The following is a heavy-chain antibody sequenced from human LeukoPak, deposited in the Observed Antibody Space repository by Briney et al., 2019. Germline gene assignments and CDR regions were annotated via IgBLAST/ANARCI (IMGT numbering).Heavy chain of an antibody. CDR2: IKQDGSDE. CDR1: GFTFSTYW. J-gene: IGHJ4*02. Sequence: PGGSLGLSCAASGFTFSTYWMSWVRQAPGKGLEWVANIKQDGSDEYYVDSVKGRFTISRDNAKNSLFLQMNSLRAEDTAVYYCARVRCSSNSCFPDYWGQGTLVTVSS. CDR3: ARVRCSSNSCFPDY. D-gene: IGHD2-2*01. V-gene: IGHV3-7*01.